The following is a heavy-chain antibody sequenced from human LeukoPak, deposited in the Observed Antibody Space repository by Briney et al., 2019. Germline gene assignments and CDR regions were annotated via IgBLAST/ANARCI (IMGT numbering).Heavy chain of an antibody. J-gene: IGHJ5*02. CDR3: ARVIGVNDKYLGP. V-gene: IGHV4-4*07. D-gene: IGHD3-22*01. Sequence: SETLSLTCNVAFDSFSLYYWSWIRQPAGKGLEWIGRLHPNGGVNYNHSLRSRVTLSGDTAKNQVFLRLTAVTAADTAVYYCARVIGVNDKYLGPWGQGIPVTVTS. CDR2: LHPNGGV. CDR1: FDSFSLYY.